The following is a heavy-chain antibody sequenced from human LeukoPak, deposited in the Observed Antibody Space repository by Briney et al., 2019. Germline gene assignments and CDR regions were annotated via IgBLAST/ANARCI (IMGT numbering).Heavy chain of an antibody. Sequence: GSSVKVSCKASGGTFSSYAISWVRQAPGQGLEWMGGIIPIFGTANYAQKFQGRVTITADESTSTAYMELSSLRSEDTAVYYCASLLTQDIVVVPAADRYYYYGMDVWGQGTTVTVS. CDR3: ASLLTQDIVVVPAADRYYYYGMDV. CDR1: GGTFSSYA. CDR2: IIPIFGTA. J-gene: IGHJ6*02. V-gene: IGHV1-69*01. D-gene: IGHD2-2*01.